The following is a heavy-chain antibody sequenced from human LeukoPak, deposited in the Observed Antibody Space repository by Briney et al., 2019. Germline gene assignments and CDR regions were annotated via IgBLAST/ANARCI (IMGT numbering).Heavy chain of an antibody. Sequence: SQTLSLTCTVSGGSISSGGYYWSWIRQHPGKGLEWIGYIYYSGSTYYNPSPKSRVTISVDTSKNQFSLKLSSVTAADTAVYYCARDYGGNGGMDVWGKGTTVTVSS. CDR2: IYYSGST. J-gene: IGHJ6*03. V-gene: IGHV4-31*03. CDR3: ARDYGGNGGMDV. CDR1: GGSISSGGYY. D-gene: IGHD4-23*01.